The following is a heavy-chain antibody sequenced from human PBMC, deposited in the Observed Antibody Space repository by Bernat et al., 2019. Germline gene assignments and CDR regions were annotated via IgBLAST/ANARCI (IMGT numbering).Heavy chain of an antibody. CDR1: GGSISNYY. Sequence: QVQLQESGPGLVKPSETLSLTCTVSGGSISNYYWSWIRQPPGKGLEWIGYIYYSGTTNYNPSLKNRVTISVDTSKNQFSLKLSSVTAADTAMYYCARGDSSSWPYYWGQGTLVTVSS. CDR2: IYYSGTT. CDR3: ARGDSSSWPYY. D-gene: IGHD6-13*01. J-gene: IGHJ4*02. V-gene: IGHV4-59*01.